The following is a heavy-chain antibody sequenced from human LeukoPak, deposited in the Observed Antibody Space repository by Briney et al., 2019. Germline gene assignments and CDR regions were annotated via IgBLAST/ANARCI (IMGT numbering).Heavy chain of an antibody. CDR3: AKDKAPGSRHTPSDF. D-gene: IGHD2-2*02. CDR1: GFTFRTYA. CDR2: ISDSGDGT. J-gene: IGHJ4*02. V-gene: IGHV3-23*01. Sequence: GSLRLSCAASGFTFRTYAMSWVRQAPGKGLEWVSGISDSGDGTYYAESVKGRFTISRDNSKNTVFLQMNSLRADDTAKYYCAKDKAPGSRHTPSDFWGQGTLVTVSS.